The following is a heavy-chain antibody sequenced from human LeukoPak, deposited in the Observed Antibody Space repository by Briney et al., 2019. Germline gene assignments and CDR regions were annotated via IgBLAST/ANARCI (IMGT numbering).Heavy chain of an antibody. D-gene: IGHD6-13*01. V-gene: IGHV4-59*01. CDR2: IYYSGST. CDR1: GGSISSYY. CDR3: ARGTGQQLPPPY. Sequence: SETLSLTCTVSGGSISSYYWNWIRQPPGKGLEWIGYIYYSGSTNYNPSLKSRVTISVDTSKNLFSLKLSSVTAADTAVYYCARGTGQQLPPPYWGQGTLVTVSS. J-gene: IGHJ4*02.